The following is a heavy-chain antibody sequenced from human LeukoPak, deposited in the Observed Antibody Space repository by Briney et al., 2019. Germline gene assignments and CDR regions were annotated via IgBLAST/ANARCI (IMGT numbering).Heavy chain of an antibody. CDR2: IYYSGST. Sequence: PSETLSLTCTVSDGSISSYYWSWIRQSPGKGLEWIGYIYYSGSTNYNPSLKSRVTISVDTSKNQFSLKLSSVTAADTAVYYCARGYCRGTSCNRYTFDLWGQGTMVTVSS. J-gene: IGHJ3*01. CDR1: DGSISSYY. CDR3: ARGYCRGTSCNRYTFDL. V-gene: IGHV4-59*01. D-gene: IGHD2-2*01.